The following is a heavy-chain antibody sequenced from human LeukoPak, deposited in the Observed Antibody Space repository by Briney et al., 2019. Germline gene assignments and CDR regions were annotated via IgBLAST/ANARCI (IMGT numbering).Heavy chain of an antibody. CDR1: GGSISSYY. J-gene: IGHJ4*02. D-gene: IGHD6-13*01. CDR3: ARGGIRGALFDY. V-gene: IGHV4-59*08. CDR2: IYYSGST. Sequence: PSETLSLTCTVSGGSISSYYWSWIRQPPGKGLEWIGYIYYSGSTNYNPSLKGRVTISVDTSKNQFSLKLSSVTAADTAVYYCARGGIRGALFDYWGQGTLVTVSS.